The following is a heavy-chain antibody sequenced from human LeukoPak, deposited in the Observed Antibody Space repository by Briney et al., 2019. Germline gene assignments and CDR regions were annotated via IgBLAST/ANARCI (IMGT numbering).Heavy chain of an antibody. V-gene: IGHV3-11*05. D-gene: IGHD1-26*01. CDR3: AKDNSGSYPGVDFDY. J-gene: IGHJ4*02. Sequence: GRFTISRDNAKNSLSLSMNSLRAEDTAVYYCAKDNSGSYPGVDFDYWGQGTLVTVSS.